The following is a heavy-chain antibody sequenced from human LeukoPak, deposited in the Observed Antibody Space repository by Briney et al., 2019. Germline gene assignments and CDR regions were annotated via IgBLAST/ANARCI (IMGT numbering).Heavy chain of an antibody. CDR1: GFTFSSYA. Sequence: GGSLRLSCAASGFTFSSYAMSWVRQAPGKGLEWVSSITSSGAATYYADSVKGRFTISRDNSDNTLYLQMNSLRAEDTAVYYCAKDRPNYYGSNGHYYKLNGDCWGQGTMVTVSS. CDR3: AKDRPNYYGSNGHYYKLNGDC. CDR2: ITSSGAAT. J-gene: IGHJ4*02. V-gene: IGHV3-23*01. D-gene: IGHD3-22*01.